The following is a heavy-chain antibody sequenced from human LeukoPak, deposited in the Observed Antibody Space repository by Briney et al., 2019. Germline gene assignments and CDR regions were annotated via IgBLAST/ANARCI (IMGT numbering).Heavy chain of an antibody. J-gene: IGHJ4*02. Sequence: ASVTVSCKASGYTFTGYYMHWVRQAPGQGLEWMGWINPNSGGTNYAQKFQGRVTMTRDTSISTAYMELSRLRSDDTAVYYCARERITMVRGVIPFDYWGQGTLVTVSS. D-gene: IGHD3-10*01. CDR2: INPNSGGT. V-gene: IGHV1-2*02. CDR3: ARERITMVRGVIPFDY. CDR1: GYTFTGYY.